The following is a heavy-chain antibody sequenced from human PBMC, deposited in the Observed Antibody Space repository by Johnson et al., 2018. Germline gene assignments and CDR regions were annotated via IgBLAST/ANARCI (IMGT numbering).Heavy chain of an antibody. V-gene: IGHV3-9*01. CDR3: AADSRAWQPGGGDALDI. CDR2: ISWNSGSI. D-gene: IGHD3-10*01. CDR1: GFTFDDYA. Sequence: VQLVESGGGLVQPGRSLRLSCAASGFTFDDYAMHWVRQAPGKGLEWVSGISWNSGSIGYADSVKGRFTISRDNAKNSLYLQRNSLGAEDTAIYYCAADSRAWQPGGGDALDIWGQGTMVTVSS. J-gene: IGHJ3*02.